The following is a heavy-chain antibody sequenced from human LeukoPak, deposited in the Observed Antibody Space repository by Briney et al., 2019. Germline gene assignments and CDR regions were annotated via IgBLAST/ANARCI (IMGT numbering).Heavy chain of an antibody. Sequence: GGSLRLSCAASGFSFSSYAMSWVRQAPGKGLEWVSAISGSGGSTYYADSVKGRSTISRDNSKNTLYLQMNSLRAEDTAVYYCAKDPQGFGELLFFDYWGQGTLVTVSS. V-gene: IGHV3-23*01. CDR3: AKDPQGFGELLFFDY. J-gene: IGHJ4*02. CDR1: GFSFSSYA. D-gene: IGHD3-10*01. CDR2: ISGSGGST.